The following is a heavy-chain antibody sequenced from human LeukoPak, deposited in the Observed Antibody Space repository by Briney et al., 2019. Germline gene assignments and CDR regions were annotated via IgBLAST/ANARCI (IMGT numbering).Heavy chain of an antibody. CDR2: IYYSGST. Sequence: PSETLSLTCTVSGGSISSSSYYWGWIRQPPGKGLEWIGSIYYSGSTYYNPSLKSRVTISVDTSKNQFSLKLSSVTAADTAVYCCARADFWSGYLTSQGLFDYWGQGTLVTVSS. CDR3: ARADFWSGYLTSQGLFDY. CDR1: GGSISSSSYY. D-gene: IGHD3-3*01. V-gene: IGHV4-39*07. J-gene: IGHJ4*02.